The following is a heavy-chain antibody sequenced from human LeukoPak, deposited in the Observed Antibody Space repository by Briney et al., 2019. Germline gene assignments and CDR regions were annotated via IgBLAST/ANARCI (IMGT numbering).Heavy chain of an antibody. V-gene: IGHV3-21*01. D-gene: IGHD3-10*02. CDR3: ERGGVRE. CDR1: GFTFSSYG. CDR2: ISSSGSYI. Sequence: PGRSLRLSCAASGFTFSSYGMHWVRQAPGRGLEWVSSISSSGSYIYYADSVKGRFTISRDNAENSLYLQMYSLRAEDRAVYYCERGGVREWGQGTLVTVSS. J-gene: IGHJ4*01.